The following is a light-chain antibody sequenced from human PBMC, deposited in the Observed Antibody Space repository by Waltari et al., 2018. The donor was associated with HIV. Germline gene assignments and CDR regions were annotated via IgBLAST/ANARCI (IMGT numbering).Light chain of an antibody. V-gene: IGLV3-1*01. Sequence: SYELTQPPSVSVSPGQAATITCSGDKLDDKYVCWYQQKPGRSPVLFICQDDKRLSEIPDRFSGSNSGNTATLTISGTQTMDEADYYCQAWDSGTGVFGTGTTVTVL. CDR3: QAWDSGTGV. CDR2: QDD. CDR1: KLDDKY. J-gene: IGLJ1*01.